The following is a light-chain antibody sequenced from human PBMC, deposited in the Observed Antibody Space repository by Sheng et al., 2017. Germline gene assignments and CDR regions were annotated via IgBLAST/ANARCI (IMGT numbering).Light chain of an antibody. V-gene: IGKV4-1*01. CDR3: QQYYGAPPMYT. CDR2: WAS. Sequence: DIVMTQSPDSLAVSLGERATIKCKSSQSLLYRSDNKNYLAWYQQKPGQAPKLLIYWASTRDSGVPDRFSGSGSGTDFTLTISSLQAEDVAVYYCQQYYGAPPMYTFGQGTKLEIK. J-gene: IGKJ2*01. CDR1: QSLLYRSDNKNY.